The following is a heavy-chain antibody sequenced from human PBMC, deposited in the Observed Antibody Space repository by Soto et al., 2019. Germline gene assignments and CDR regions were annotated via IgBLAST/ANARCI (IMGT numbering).Heavy chain of an antibody. CDR2: ISGSGGST. CDR1: GFTFSSYA. D-gene: IGHD5-18*01. J-gene: IGHJ6*02. Sequence: EVQLLESGGGLVQPGGSLRLSCAASGFTFSSYAMSWVRQAPGKGLEWVSAISGSGGSTYYADSVKGRFTISRDNSKNTLYLQMNSLRAEDTAVYYCARGSVQLWQAGYYGMDVWGQGTTVTVSS. CDR3: ARGSVQLWQAGYYGMDV. V-gene: IGHV3-23*01.